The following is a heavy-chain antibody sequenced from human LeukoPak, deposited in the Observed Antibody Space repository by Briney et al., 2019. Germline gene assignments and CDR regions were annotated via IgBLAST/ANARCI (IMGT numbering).Heavy chain of an antibody. CDR1: GGSFSGYY. CDR3: ARDRYYYGSGSYDH. J-gene: IGHJ4*02. CDR2: INHSGST. V-gene: IGHV4-34*01. Sequence: PSETLSLTCAVYGGSFSGYYWSWIRQPPGKGLEWIGEINHSGSTNYNPSLKSRVTISVDTSKNQLSLKLSSVTAADTAVYYCARDRYYYGSGSYDHWGQGTLVTVSS. D-gene: IGHD3-10*01.